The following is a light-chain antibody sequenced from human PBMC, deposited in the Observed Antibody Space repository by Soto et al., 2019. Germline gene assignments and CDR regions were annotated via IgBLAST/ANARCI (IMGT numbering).Light chain of an antibody. CDR1: QTISTS. CDR2: AAS. CDR3: QQGYSTPSLT. V-gene: IGKV1-39*01. Sequence: DIQLTQSPSSLSASEGDRVTITCRASQTISTSLNWYQQKPGKAPKLLIYAASRLQSGVPSRFSGSGSGTEFTLTISSLQPEHLATYYCQQGYSTPSLTFGGGTKVEIK. J-gene: IGKJ4*01.